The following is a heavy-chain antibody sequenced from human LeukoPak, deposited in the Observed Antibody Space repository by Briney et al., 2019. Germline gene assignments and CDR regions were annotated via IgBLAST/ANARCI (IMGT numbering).Heavy chain of an antibody. V-gene: IGHV3-30*04. CDR3: ARDKNYDSSGYPGY. J-gene: IGHJ4*02. CDR2: ISYDGSNK. CDR1: RFTFSSYA. Sequence: GGSLRLSCAASRFTFSSYAMHWVRQAPGKGLEWVAVISYDGSNKYYADSVKGRFTISRDNSKNTLYLQMNSLRAEDTAVYYCARDKNYDSSGYPGYWGQGTLVTVSS. D-gene: IGHD3-22*01.